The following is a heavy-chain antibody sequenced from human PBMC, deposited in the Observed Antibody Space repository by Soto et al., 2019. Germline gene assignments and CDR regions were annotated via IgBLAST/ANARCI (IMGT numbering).Heavy chain of an antibody. Sequence: QVQLQESGPGLVKPSQTLSLTCTVSGGSISSGGYYWSWIRQHPGKGLEWIGYIYYGGSTYYNPSLNRGVTISADTSKNQFSLKRSSVSAAVTAVYYCARGRMTTVTMYYFDYWGQGTLVTVSS. J-gene: IGHJ4*02. V-gene: IGHV4-31*03. CDR1: GGSISSGGYY. CDR2: IYYGGST. CDR3: ARGRMTTVTMYYFDY. D-gene: IGHD4-4*01.